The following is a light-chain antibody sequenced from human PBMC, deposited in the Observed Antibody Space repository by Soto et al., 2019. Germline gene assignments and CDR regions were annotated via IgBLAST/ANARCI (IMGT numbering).Light chain of an antibody. J-gene: IGLJ1*01. V-gene: IGLV1-44*01. CDR1: SSNIGSNT. Sequence: QSVLTQPPSASGTPGQRVTISCSGGSSNIGSNTVNWYQQLPGTAPKVLFYSDNQRPSGVPDRFSASKSGTSASLAISGLQSEDEADYYCAAWDDSLNGSVFGTGTKDTDL. CDR3: AAWDDSLNGSV. CDR2: SDN.